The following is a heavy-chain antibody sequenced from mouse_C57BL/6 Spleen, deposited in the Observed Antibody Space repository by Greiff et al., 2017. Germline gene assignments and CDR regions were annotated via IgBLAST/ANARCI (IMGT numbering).Heavy chain of an antibody. CDR2: VYPGDGDT. Sequence: VQLQQSGAELVKPGASVTISCKASGYAFSSYWMNWVKQRPGKGLEWIGQVYPGDGDTNYNGKFKGKATLTADKSSSTADMQLSSLTTEDSAVYFCARDYASSPTFGYWGQGTTLTVSS. J-gene: IGHJ2*01. V-gene: IGHV1-80*01. CDR3: ARDYASSPTFGY. CDR1: GYAFSSYW. D-gene: IGHD1-1*01.